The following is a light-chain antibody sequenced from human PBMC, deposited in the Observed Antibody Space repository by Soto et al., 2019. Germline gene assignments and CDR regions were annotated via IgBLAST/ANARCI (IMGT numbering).Light chain of an antibody. J-gene: IGLJ7*01. CDR1: SSDVGGYNY. Sequence: QSALTQPASVSGSPGQSITISCTGTSSDVGGYNYVSWYQQHPGKAPKLMIYEVSNRPSGVSNRFSGSKSGNTASLTISGLQAEDEADYYCSSYAGSPFYVFGIGTQLTVL. CDR3: SSYAGSPFYV. V-gene: IGLV2-14*01. CDR2: EVS.